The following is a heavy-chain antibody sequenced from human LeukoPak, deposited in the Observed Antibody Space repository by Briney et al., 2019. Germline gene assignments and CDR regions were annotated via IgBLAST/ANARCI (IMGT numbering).Heavy chain of an antibody. J-gene: IGHJ5*02. CDR2: INPDSGINPDNGGT. Sequence: ASVKVSCKASGYTFTGYYIHWVRQAPGQGLEWMGWINPDSGINPDNGGTNYAQRFQGRVTMTRDTSITTAYMELSGLRSDDTAVYYCARDIGGDSSVAWGQGTLVTVSS. V-gene: IGHV1-2*02. CDR3: ARDIGGDSSVA. D-gene: IGHD6-19*01. CDR1: GYTFTGYY.